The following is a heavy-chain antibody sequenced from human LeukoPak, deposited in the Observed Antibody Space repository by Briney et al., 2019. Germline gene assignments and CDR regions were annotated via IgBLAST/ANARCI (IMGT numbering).Heavy chain of an antibody. D-gene: IGHD3-10*01. CDR3: ATQKPYYGSGSYYY. J-gene: IGHJ4*02. CDR2: FDPEDGET. Sequence: ASVKLSCKVSGYTLTELSMHWVRQAPGKGLEWMGGFDPEDGETIYAQKFQGRVTMTEDTSTDTAYMELSSLRSEDTAVYYCATQKPYYGSGSYYYWGQGTLVTVSS. V-gene: IGHV1-24*01. CDR1: GYTLTELS.